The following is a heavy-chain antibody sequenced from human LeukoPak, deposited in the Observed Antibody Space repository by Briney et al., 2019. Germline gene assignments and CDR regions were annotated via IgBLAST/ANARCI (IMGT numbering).Heavy chain of an antibody. CDR2: IDYSGST. V-gene: IGHV4-59*13. CDR3: ARDRRRELLHAFDI. CDR1: GGTLSRNY. D-gene: IGHD1-26*01. J-gene: IGHJ3*02. Sequence: PSETLSLTCTVSGGTLSRNYWSWIRQPPGKGLEWIAYIDYSGSTNYNPSLKSRLTISVDASKNQFSLKLGSVTAADTAVYYCARDRRRELLHAFDIWGQGTMVTVSS.